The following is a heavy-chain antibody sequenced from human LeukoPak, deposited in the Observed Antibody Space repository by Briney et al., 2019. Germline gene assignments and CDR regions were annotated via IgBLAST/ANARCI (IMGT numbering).Heavy chain of an antibody. D-gene: IGHD1-26*01. J-gene: IGHJ4*02. Sequence: GGSLRLSCAVSGFVFSDFYMSWFRQPPGKRPEWLAYISGSGRSIFDADSVKGRFTISRDNAKNVLFLQMNSLRVEDTAVYYCARVLGGSSDALDYWGQGTLVSVSS. CDR3: ARVLGGSSDALDY. CDR2: ISGSGRSI. V-gene: IGHV3-11*01. CDR1: GFVFSDFY.